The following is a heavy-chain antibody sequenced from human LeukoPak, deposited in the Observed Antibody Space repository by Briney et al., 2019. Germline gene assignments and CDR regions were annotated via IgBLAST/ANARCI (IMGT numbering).Heavy chain of an antibody. CDR1: GYTFTSYG. V-gene: IGHV1-18*01. Sequence: ASVKVSCKASGYTFTSYGISWVRQAPGQGLEWMGWISAYNGNTNYAQKLQGRVTMTTDTSTSTAYMELRSLRSDDTAVYYCARADGHYDVWSWYYYYYGMDVWGQGTTVTVSS. D-gene: IGHD3-3*01. CDR2: ISAYNGNT. CDR3: ARADGHYDVWSWYYYYYGMDV. J-gene: IGHJ6*02.